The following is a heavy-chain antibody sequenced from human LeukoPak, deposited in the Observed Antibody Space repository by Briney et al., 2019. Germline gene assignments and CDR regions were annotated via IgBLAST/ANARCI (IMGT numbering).Heavy chain of an antibody. D-gene: IGHD5-18*01. Sequence: NPTETLSLTCTVSGGSVSGSTYYWSWIRQPPGKGLEWIGYIYYSGSTNYNPSLKSRVTLSVDTSKNQFSLKLSSVTAADTAVYYCARGYSYGLHFDYWGLGTLVTVSS. V-gene: IGHV4-61*01. CDR2: IYYSGST. CDR3: ARGYSYGLHFDY. J-gene: IGHJ4*02. CDR1: GGSVSGSTYY.